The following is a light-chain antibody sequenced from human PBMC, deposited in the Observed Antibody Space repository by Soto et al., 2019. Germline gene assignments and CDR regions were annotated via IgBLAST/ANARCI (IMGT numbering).Light chain of an antibody. CDR2: AAS. CDR3: QQLNSYPLT. Sequence: DIQLTQSPSFLSASVGDRVTITCRASQGISSYLSWYQQKPGKAPKLLSYAASTLQSVVPSRFSGRGSGTEFTLTISSLQPEDFAAYYCQQLNSYPLTFGGGTKVEIK. J-gene: IGKJ4*01. CDR1: QGISSY. V-gene: IGKV1-9*01.